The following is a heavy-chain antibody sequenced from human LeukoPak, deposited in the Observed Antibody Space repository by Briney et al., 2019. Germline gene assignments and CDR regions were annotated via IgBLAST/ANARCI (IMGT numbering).Heavy chain of an antibody. CDR1: GYTFTSYA. J-gene: IGHJ6*03. CDR3: ARDPGSIAVAGTREVYYYYYMDV. Sequence: ASVKVSCKASGYTFTSYAMNWVRQAPGQGLEWMGWINTNTGNPTYAQGFTGRFVFSLDTSVSTAYLQISSLKAEDTAVYYCARDPGSIAVAGTREVYYYYYMDVWGKGTTVTVSS. D-gene: IGHD6-19*01. V-gene: IGHV7-4-1*02. CDR2: INTNTGNP.